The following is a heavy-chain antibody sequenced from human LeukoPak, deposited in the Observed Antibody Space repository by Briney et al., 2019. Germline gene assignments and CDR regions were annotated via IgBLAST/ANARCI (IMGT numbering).Heavy chain of an antibody. CDR3: TTDAAVAVAGFDY. Sequence: GASLRLSCAASGFTFSSYAMSWVRQAPGKGLAWVGRIKSKTDGGTTDYAAPVKGRFTISRDDSKNTLYLQMNSLKTEDTAVYYCTTDAAVAVAGFDYWGQGTLVTVSS. J-gene: IGHJ4*02. CDR2: IKSKTDGGTT. CDR1: GFTFSSYA. V-gene: IGHV3-15*01. D-gene: IGHD6-19*01.